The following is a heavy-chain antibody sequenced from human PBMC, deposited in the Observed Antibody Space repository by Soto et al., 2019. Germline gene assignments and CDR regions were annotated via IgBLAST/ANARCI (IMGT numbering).Heavy chain of an antibody. D-gene: IGHD2-2*01. CDR3: AAASLHCSSTSCLSTVTTYYYYGMDV. CDR1: GFTFTSSA. J-gene: IGHJ6*02. CDR2: IVVGSGNT. Sequence: AASVKVSCKASGFTFTSSAVQWVRQARGQRLEWIGWIVVGSGNTNYAQKFQERVTITRDMSTSTAYMELSSLRSEDTAVYYCAAASLHCSSTSCLSTVTTYYYYGMDVWG. V-gene: IGHV1-58*01.